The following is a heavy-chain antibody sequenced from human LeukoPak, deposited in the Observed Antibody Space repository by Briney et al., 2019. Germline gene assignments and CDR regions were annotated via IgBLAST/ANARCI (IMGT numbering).Heavy chain of an antibody. CDR1: GFTFSTYS. D-gene: IGHD2-2*01. V-gene: IGHV3-48*02. CDR2: ISSSSNII. Sequence: AGESLKISCAASGFTFSTYSMNWVRQAPGKGLEWVSFISSSSNIIYYADSVKGRFTISRDSAKNSLYLQMSSLRDEDTAVYYCARGPAAAIDYWGQGTLVTVSS. CDR3: ARGPAAAIDY. J-gene: IGHJ4*02.